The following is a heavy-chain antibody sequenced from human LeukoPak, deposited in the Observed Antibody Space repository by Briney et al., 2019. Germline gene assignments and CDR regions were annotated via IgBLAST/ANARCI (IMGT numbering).Heavy chain of an antibody. CDR1: GFTFSSYW. J-gene: IGHJ4*02. V-gene: IGHV3-7*03. D-gene: IGHD2-2*01. CDR3: AREEGAAIGGPYYFDY. Sequence: GGSLRLSCAASGFTFSSYWMSWVRQAPGKGLEWVANIKQDGSEKYYVDSVKGRFTISRDNAKNSLYLQMNSLRAEDTAVYYCAREEGAAIGGPYYFDYWGQGTLVTVSS. CDR2: IKQDGSEK.